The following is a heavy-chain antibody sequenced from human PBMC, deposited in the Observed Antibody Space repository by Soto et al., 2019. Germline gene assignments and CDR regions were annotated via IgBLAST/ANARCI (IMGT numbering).Heavy chain of an antibody. CDR2: INGDGSST. D-gene: IGHD4-17*01. CDR1: GFTFSGYW. J-gene: IGHJ4*02. Sequence: GGSLRLSCAASGFTFSGYWMHWVRQAPGKGLVWVSRINGDGSSTSYADSVKGRFTISRDNAKNTLYLQMNSLRGEDSAVYYCAKAGGSTVTTSPWGQGTLVTVSS. CDR3: AKAGGSTVTTSP. V-gene: IGHV3-74*01.